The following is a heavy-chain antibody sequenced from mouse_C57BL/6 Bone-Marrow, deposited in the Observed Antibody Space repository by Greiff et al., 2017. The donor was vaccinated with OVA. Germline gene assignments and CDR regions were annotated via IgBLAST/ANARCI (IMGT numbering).Heavy chain of an antibody. Sequence: EVQLQQSGAELVKPGASVKLSCTASGFTFTDYYMHWVKQRPEQGLEWIGGIDPEDGDTNYAQKFKGKATITADTSSNTAYLQLSSLTSEDTAVYNCASYCNYVDYWGQGTTLTVSS. CDR1: GFTFTDYY. V-gene: IGHV14-2*01. CDR2: IDPEDGDT. J-gene: IGHJ2*01. CDR3: ASYCNYVDY.